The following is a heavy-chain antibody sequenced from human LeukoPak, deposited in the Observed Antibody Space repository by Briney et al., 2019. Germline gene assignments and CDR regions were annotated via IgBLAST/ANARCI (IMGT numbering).Heavy chain of an antibody. V-gene: IGHV3-7*03. CDR1: GFTFSSYW. Sequence: PGGSLRLSCAASGFTFSSYWMSWVRQAPGKGLEWVANIKQDGSEKYYVDSVKGRFTISRDNSKNTLYLQMNSLRAEDTAVYYCAKDPIAAAYYYYMDVWGKGTTVTISS. D-gene: IGHD6-13*01. CDR3: AKDPIAAAYYYYMDV. J-gene: IGHJ6*03. CDR2: IKQDGSEK.